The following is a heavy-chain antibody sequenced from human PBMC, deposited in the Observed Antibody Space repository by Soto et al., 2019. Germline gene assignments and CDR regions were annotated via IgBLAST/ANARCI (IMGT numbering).Heavy chain of an antibody. V-gene: IGHV1-69*01. D-gene: IGHD2-2*01. CDR2: IIPIFGTA. Sequence: QVQLVQSGAEVKKPGSSVKVSCKASGGTFSSYAISWVRQAPGQGLEWMGGIIPIFGTANYAQKFKGRVTITADESTSTAYMELSSLRSEDTAVYYGARAGRVVGSLGYYYGMDVWGQGTTVTVSS. CDR1: GGTFSSYA. CDR3: ARAGRVVGSLGYYYGMDV. J-gene: IGHJ6*02.